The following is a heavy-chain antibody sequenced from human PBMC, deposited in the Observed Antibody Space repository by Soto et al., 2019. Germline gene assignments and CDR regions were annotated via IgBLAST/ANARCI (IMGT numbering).Heavy chain of an antibody. J-gene: IGHJ4*02. CDR3: ARDGAWEAEYIDGDGY. V-gene: IGHV3-21*03. Sequence: EVQLVESGGGLVKPGGYLRLSCEASGLTFHSYSMNWVLQAPGKGLEWVSSISSSSSYIHYADSVKGRFTISRDNAKNPLYLQMNSLRAEYTAVYYCARDGAWEAEYIDGDGYWGQGTLVTVSS. CDR1: GLTFHSYS. D-gene: IGHD1-26*01. CDR2: ISSSSSYI.